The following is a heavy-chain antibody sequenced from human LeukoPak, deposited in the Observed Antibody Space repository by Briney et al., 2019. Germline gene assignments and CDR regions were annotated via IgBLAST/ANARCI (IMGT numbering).Heavy chain of an antibody. CDR3: TKELHVAVAVADYYYFYMDV. J-gene: IGHJ6*03. D-gene: IGHD6-19*01. CDR2: ITGGVNTT. Sequence: PGGSLRLACAASGFAFSSFAMGWVRQSPGKGLERLSTITGGVNTTFYSDSVKGRFTISRDNSKNTLYLHMDSLRPDDTATYYCTKELHVAVAVADYYYFYMDVWGRGTALTVPS. V-gene: IGHV3-23*01. CDR1: GFAFSSFA.